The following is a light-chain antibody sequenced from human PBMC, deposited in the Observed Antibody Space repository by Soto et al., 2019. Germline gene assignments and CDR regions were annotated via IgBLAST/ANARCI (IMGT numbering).Light chain of an antibody. Sequence: QSALTQPASVSGSPGQSITISCSGTSSDVGAFDYVSWYQHRPGKAPRLIIFSVTSRPSGISDRFSGSKSGNTASLTISGLQAEDEADFYCSSYTMINTLAFGGGTKLTVL. V-gene: IGLV2-14*03. J-gene: IGLJ2*01. CDR3: SSYTMINTLA. CDR2: SVT. CDR1: SSDVGAFDY.